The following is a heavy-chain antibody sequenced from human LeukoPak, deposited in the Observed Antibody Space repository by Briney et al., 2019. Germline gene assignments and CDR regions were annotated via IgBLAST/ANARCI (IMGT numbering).Heavy chain of an antibody. CDR1: GFTFSSYG. V-gene: IGHV3-33*06. CDR3: AKDRPFGSYGSNGYYFDY. D-gene: IGHD5-18*01. J-gene: IGHJ4*02. Sequence: GGSLRLSCAASGFTFSSYGMHWVPQAPGKGPEWVAVIWYEGSNKYYADSVKGRFTISRDNSKNTLYLQMNSLRAEDTAVYCWAKDRPFGSYGSNGYYFDYWGQGTLVTVSS. CDR2: IWYEGSNK.